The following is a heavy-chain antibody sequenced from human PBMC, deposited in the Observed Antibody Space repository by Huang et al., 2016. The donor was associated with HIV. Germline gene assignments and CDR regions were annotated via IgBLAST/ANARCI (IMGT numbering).Heavy chain of an antibody. V-gene: IGHV4-39*01. J-gene: IGHJ4*02. CDR2: IDYSGST. D-gene: IGHD3-10*01. Sequence: QLQLQESGPGLVKPSETLSLTCTVSGGSIRSDHYYWGWLRQPPGKELEWIGSIDYSGSTYYNPSLKSRVTITVDTSKNQFSLKMRSVTAADTAVYYCARLPGSITMIRGVITDPYWGQGTLVTVSS. CDR3: ARLPGSITMIRGVITDPY. CDR1: GGSIRSDHYY.